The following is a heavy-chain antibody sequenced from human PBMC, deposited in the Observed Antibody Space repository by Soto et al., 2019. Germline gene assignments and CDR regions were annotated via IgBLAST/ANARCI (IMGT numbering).Heavy chain of an antibody. CDR2: IRSKAYGGTT. J-gene: IGHJ5*02. Sequence: EVQLVESGGGLVEPGRSLKLSCRASGFTFGDYGLIWFRQAPGKGLEWVGFIRSKAYGGTTEYAASVKGRFTISRDDSKSIAYLQMNSLKTEDTAVYYCTSPFLYSLNWFDPWGQGTLVTVSS. V-gene: IGHV3-49*03. CDR3: TSPFLYSLNWFDP. D-gene: IGHD2-21*01. CDR1: GFTFGDYG.